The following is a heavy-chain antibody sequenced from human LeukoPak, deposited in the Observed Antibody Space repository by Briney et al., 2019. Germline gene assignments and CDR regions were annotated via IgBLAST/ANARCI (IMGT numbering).Heavy chain of an antibody. CDR3: ARRATTGTKYYYYMDV. J-gene: IGHJ6*03. Sequence: SETLSLTCTVSGYSISSGYYWGWIRQPPGKGLEWIGSIYHSGSTYYNPSLKSRVTISVDTSKNQFSLKLSSVTAADTAVYYCARRATTGTKYYYYMDVWGKGTTVTVSS. CDR1: GYSISSGYY. V-gene: IGHV4-38-2*02. CDR2: IYHSGST. D-gene: IGHD1-14*01.